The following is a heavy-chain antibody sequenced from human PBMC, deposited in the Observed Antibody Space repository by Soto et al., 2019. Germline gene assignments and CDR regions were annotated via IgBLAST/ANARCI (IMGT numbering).Heavy chain of an antibody. V-gene: IGHV5-10-1*01. D-gene: IGHD3-3*01. J-gene: IGHJ1*01. CDR3: ARRPDLDDFWSGYSTAEYFQH. CDR1: GYSFTSYW. CDR2: IDPSDSYT. Sequence: PGESLKISCKGSGYSFTSYWISWVRQMPGKGLEWMGRIDPSDSYTNYSPSFQGHVTISADKSISTAYLQWSSLKASDTAMYYCARRPDLDDFWSGYSTAEYFQHWGQGTLVTVSS.